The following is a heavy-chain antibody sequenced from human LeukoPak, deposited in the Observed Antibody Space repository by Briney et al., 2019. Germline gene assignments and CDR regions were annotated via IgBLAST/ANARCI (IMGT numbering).Heavy chain of an antibody. CDR1: GFTFNTYA. V-gene: IGHV3-23*01. Sequence: PGGSMRLSCATSGFTFNTYAMNWVRQAPGKGLEWVSTINDAGRTTYYADSVKGRFTISRDNSKNTLYLQMNSLRAEDTAVYYCAKDMDYDDVSGYYWGFDYWGQGTLVTVSS. J-gene: IGHJ4*02. CDR2: INDAGRTT. CDR3: AKDMDYDDVSGYYWGFDY. D-gene: IGHD3-22*01.